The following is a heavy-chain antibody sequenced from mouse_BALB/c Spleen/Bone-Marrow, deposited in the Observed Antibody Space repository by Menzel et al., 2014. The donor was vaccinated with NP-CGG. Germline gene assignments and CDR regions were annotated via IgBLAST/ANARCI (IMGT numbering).Heavy chain of an antibody. D-gene: IGHD1-1*01. J-gene: IGHJ4*01. CDR1: GYTFTSYW. CDR3: TRGITTVVATRAMDY. Sequence: ESGTVLARPGASVNMSCKASGYTFTSYWMHWVKQRPGQGLEWIGAIYPGNSDTSYNQKFKGKAKLTAVTSTSTAYMDLSSLTNEDSAVNYCTRGITTVVATRAMDYWGQGTSVTVSS. V-gene: IGHV1-5*01. CDR2: IYPGNSDT.